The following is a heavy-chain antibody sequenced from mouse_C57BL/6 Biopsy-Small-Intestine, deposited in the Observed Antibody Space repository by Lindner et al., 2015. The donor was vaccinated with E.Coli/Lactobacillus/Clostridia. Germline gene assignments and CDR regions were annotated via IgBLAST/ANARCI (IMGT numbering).Heavy chain of an antibody. CDR1: GFTFSDYG. D-gene: IGHD2-1*01. J-gene: IGHJ2*03. V-gene: IGHV5-17*01. CDR3: ARGNYGGDYFDY. Sequence: VQLQESGGGLVKPGGSLKLSCAASGFTFSDYGIHWVRQAPEKGLEWVAHISSDSNTIYYADTVKGRFTISRDNAKRTLFLQTTSLRSEDTAMYFCARGNYGGDYFDYWGQGTSLTVSS. CDR2: ISSDSNTI.